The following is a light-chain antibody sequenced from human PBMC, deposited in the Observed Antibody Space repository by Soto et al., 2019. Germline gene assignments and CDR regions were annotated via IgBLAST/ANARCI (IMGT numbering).Light chain of an antibody. CDR3: QYFDSSLSGVV. CDR2: GNI. CDR1: SSNIGAGYE. Sequence: QSVLTQPPSGSGSPGQRVTISCTGSSSNIGAGYEVHWYQQLPCTAPTLLIQGNINRPSGVPDRFSGSKSDTSASLAITGLKDEDDADYYCQYFDSSLSGVVFGGGTKLKVL. J-gene: IGLJ2*01. V-gene: IGLV1-40*01.